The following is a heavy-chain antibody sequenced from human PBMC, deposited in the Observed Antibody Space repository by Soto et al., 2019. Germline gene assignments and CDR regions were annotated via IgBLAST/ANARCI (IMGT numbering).Heavy chain of an antibody. CDR3: ARGGSSSDNGMDV. CDR1: GFSFSTYS. Sequence: EVQLVESGGGLVQPGGSLRLSCAASGFSFSTYSMNWVRQSPGQGLEWVSYISSRSYTIYSIDSVKGRFTISRDNAKGSLYLQMNSLGDEDTAVYYCARGGSSSDNGMDVWGQGTTVTVSS. J-gene: IGHJ6*02. CDR2: ISSRSYTI. D-gene: IGHD6-6*01. V-gene: IGHV3-48*02.